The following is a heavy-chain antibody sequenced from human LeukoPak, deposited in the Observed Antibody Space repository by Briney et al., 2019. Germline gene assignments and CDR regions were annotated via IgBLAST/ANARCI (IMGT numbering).Heavy chain of an antibody. D-gene: IGHD4/OR15-4a*01. J-gene: IGHJ4*02. CDR2: IKEDGSAQ. CDR1: GFTLSTYE. V-gene: IGHV3-7*01. CDR3: ARDPHHGAIDY. Sequence: GGSLRLSCAASGFTLSTYEMHWVRQAPGKGLEWVALIKEDGSAQSYVASVKGRFTISKDNAKNSVYLHMNCLRAEYTAVYYCARDPHHGAIDYWGQGTLVTVSS.